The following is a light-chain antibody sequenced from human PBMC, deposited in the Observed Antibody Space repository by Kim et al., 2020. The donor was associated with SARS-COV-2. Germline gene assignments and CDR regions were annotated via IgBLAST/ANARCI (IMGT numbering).Light chain of an antibody. Sequence: QGVTISCSGSSSNIGNNYVSWYQQLPGTAPKRLIYDNDKRPSGIPDRFSGSKSGTSATLGITGLQTGDEADYHCGTWDSSLTAGVFGGGTQLTVL. CDR1: SSNIGNNY. V-gene: IGLV1-51*01. CDR2: DND. J-gene: IGLJ2*01. CDR3: GTWDSSLTAGV.